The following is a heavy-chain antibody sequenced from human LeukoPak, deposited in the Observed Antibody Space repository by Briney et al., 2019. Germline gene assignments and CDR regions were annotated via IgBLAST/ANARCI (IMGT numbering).Heavy chain of an antibody. Sequence: GGSLRLSCAASGFTFSSYAMSWVRQAPGKGLEWVSAISGSGGSTCYADSVKGRFTISRDNSKNTLYLQMNSLRAEDTAVYYCAKDCETAMVPYYFDYWGQGTLVTVSS. CDR1: GFTFSSYA. J-gene: IGHJ4*02. CDR2: ISGSGGST. CDR3: AKDCETAMVPYYFDY. V-gene: IGHV3-23*01. D-gene: IGHD5-18*01.